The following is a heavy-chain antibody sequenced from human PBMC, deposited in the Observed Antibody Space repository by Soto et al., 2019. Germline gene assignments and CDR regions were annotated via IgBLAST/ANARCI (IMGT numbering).Heavy chain of an antibody. CDR3: PRVGSSLSSSGLSYGMDV. Sequence: VQLVQSGAEVRKPGSSVKVSCKASGGDIKNFIIAWVRQAPGHGLDWMGGVIPIFGTPNFVQKFQDSVTITSDEATSPTYLELRSLGSEDTAVYYWPRVGSSLSSSGLSYGMDVWGPGTAVIVSS. CDR1: GGDIKNFI. CDR2: VIPIFGTP. J-gene: IGHJ6*02. D-gene: IGHD2-2*01. V-gene: IGHV1-69*01.